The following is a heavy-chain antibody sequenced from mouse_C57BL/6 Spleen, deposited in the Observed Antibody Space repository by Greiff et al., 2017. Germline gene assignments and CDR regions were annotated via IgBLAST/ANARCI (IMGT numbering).Heavy chain of an antibody. V-gene: IGHV5-12*01. CDR3: ARGGYYAMDD. J-gene: IGHJ4*01. CDR2: ISNGGGST. CDR1: GFTFSDYY. Sequence: EVKLMESGGGLVQPGGSLKLSCAASGFTFSDYYMYWVRQTPEKRLEWVAYISNGGGSTYYPDTVKGRFTISRDNAKNTLYLQMSRLKSEDTAMYYCARGGYYAMDDWGQGTSVTVSS.